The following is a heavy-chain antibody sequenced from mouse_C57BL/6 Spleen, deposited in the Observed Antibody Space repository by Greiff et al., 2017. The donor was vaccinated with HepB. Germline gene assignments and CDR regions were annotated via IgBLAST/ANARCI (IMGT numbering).Heavy chain of an antibody. CDR2: IYPGDGDT. CDR3: ANGYYVGVFAY. CDR1: GYAFSSSW. D-gene: IGHD2-3*01. V-gene: IGHV1-82*01. J-gene: IGHJ3*01. Sequence: QVQLQQSGPELVKPGASVKISCKASGYAFSSSWMNWVKQRPGKGLEWIGRIYPGDGDTNYNGKFKGKATLTADKSSSTAYMQLSSLTSEDYAVYFCANGYYVGVFAYWGQGTLVTVSA.